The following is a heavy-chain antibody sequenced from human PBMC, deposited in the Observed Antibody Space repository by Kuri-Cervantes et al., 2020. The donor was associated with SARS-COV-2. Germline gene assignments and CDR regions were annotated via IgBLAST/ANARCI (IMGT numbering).Heavy chain of an antibody. J-gene: IGHJ6*02. Sequence: SQTLSLTCAVSGYSISSGYYWGWIRQPPGKGLEWIGSIYHSGSTYYNPSLKSRVTISVDTSKNQFSLKLSSVTAADTAVYYCARDLDSSGSPTDYGMDVWGQGTTVTVSS. CDR1: GYSISSGYY. CDR2: IYHSGST. CDR3: ARDLDSSGSPTDYGMDV. V-gene: IGHV4-38-2*02. D-gene: IGHD3-22*01.